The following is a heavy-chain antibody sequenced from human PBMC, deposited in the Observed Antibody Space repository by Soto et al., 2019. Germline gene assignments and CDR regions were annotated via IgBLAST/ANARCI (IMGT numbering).Heavy chain of an antibody. D-gene: IGHD1-1*01. CDR1: GFTFSSYA. CDR3: ARDRLRYNWNDFPYYCYGMDV. V-gene: IGHV3-30-3*01. J-gene: IGHJ6*02. CDR2: ISYDGSNK. Sequence: QVQLVESGGGVVQPGRSLRLSCAASGFTFSSYAMHWVRQAPGKGLEWVAVISYDGSNKYYADSVKGRFTISRDNSKNTRYLQMNSLRAEDTVVYYCARDRLRYNWNDFPYYCYGMDVWGQGPTVTVSS.